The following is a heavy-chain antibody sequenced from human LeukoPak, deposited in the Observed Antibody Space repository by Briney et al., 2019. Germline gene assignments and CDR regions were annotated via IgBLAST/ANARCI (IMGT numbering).Heavy chain of an antibody. J-gene: IGHJ4*02. CDR2: ISAQHGQT. CDR1: GYSENFYG. Sequence: GPSVKVSCKTSGYSENFYGITWVRQVAGQGLEWMGWISAQHGQTEYAPNSQDRVTMTTDTYTNTAYMELRSLRSDDTAVYYRAGSLGYCTSNVCYLKYWGQGTLVTVSS. D-gene: IGHD2-8*01. CDR3: AGSLGYCTSNVCYLKY. V-gene: IGHV1-18*01.